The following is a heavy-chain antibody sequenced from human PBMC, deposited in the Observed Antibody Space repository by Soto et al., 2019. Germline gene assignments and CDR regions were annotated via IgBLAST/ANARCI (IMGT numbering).Heavy chain of an antibody. CDR3: AKDPTSIAVAGNPSYYMDV. D-gene: IGHD6-19*01. CDR2: IKSKTDGGTT. Sequence: GGSLRLSCAASGFTFSNAWMNWVRQAPGKGLEWVGRIKSKTDGGTTDYAAPVKGRFTISRDDSKNTLYLQMNSLRAEDTAVYYCAKDPTSIAVAGNPSYYMDVWGKGTTVTVSS. J-gene: IGHJ6*03. CDR1: GFTFSNAW. V-gene: IGHV3-15*07.